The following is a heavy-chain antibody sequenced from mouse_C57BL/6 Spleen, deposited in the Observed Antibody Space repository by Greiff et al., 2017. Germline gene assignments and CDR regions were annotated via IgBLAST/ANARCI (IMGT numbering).Heavy chain of an antibody. J-gene: IGHJ2*01. Sequence: VQLQQSGPELVKPGASVKISCKASGYTFTDYYMNWVKQSHGKSLEWIGDINPNNGGTSYNQKFKGKATLTVDKSSSTAYMELRSLTSEDSAVYYCARNYYGSSYVNYWGKGTTLTVAS. CDR2: INPNNGGT. V-gene: IGHV1-26*01. D-gene: IGHD1-1*01. CDR3: ARNYYGSSYVNY. CDR1: GYTFTDYY.